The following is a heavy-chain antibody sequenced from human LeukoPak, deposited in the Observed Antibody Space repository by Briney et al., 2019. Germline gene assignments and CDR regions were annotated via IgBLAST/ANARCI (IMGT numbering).Heavy chain of an antibody. V-gene: IGHV3-20*04. CDR3: ARGPRVVVPAVPYYYYYMDV. Sequence: GGSLRLSCAASGFTFDDYGMSWVRQAPGKGLEWVSGLNWNGGSTGYADSVKGRFTISRDNAKNSLYLQMNSLRAEDTALYYCARGPRVVVPAVPYYYYYMDVWGKGTTVTVSS. CDR1: GFTFDDYG. D-gene: IGHD2-2*01. CDR2: LNWNGGST. J-gene: IGHJ6*03.